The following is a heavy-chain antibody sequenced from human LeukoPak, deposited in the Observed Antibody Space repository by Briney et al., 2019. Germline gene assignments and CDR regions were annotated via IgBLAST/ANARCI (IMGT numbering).Heavy chain of an antibody. Sequence: ASVKVSCKASGYTFTGYYMHWGRQAPGQGLEWMGWINPNSGGTNYAQKFQGRVTMTRDTSISTAYMELSRLRSDDTAVYYCARAPRPVDTAMVFDYWGQGTLVTVSS. CDR2: INPNSGGT. CDR3: ARAPRPVDTAMVFDY. J-gene: IGHJ4*02. V-gene: IGHV1-2*02. D-gene: IGHD5-18*01. CDR1: GYTFTGYY.